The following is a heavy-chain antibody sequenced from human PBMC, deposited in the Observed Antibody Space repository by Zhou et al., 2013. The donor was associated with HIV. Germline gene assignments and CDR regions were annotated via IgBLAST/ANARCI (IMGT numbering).Heavy chain of an antibody. J-gene: IGHJ6*03. CDR2: INPNSGDT. CDR3: ARGPYMDYYDSPSYYSYMDV. CDR1: GYTFITYG. D-gene: IGHD3-22*01. Sequence: QVQLVQSGAEVKKPGASVKVSCKASGYTFITYGITWVRQAPGQGLEWLGWINPNSGDTKYTQKLQGRVTMTTDTSITTAYMELSRLRSDDTAVYYCARGPYMDYYDSPSYYSYMDVWGNGTTVTVSS. V-gene: IGHV1-18*01.